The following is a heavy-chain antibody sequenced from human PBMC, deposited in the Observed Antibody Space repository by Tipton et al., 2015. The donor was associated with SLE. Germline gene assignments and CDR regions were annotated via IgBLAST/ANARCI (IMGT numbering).Heavy chain of an antibody. J-gene: IGHJ6*02. CDR3: ARGGCSGGSCWGYYYGMDV. V-gene: IGHV4-59*11. CDR1: GGSISSHY. Sequence: TLSLTCTVSGGSISSHYWSWIRQPPGKGLEWIGYIYYSGSTNYNPSLKSRVTISVDTSKNQFTLKLSSVTAADTAVYYCARGGCSGGSCWGYYYGMDVWGQGTTVTVSS. D-gene: IGHD2-15*01. CDR2: IYYSGST.